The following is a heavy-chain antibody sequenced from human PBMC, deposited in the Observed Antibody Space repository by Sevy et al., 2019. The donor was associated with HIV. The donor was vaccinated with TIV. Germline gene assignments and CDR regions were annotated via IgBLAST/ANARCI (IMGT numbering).Heavy chain of an antibody. CDR2: IKMKADGGTT. CDR3: TTSPDY. J-gene: IGHJ4*02. Sequence: GESLKISCACSEITFTKAWMSWVRQAPGKGLEVVGRIKMKADGGTTDYAAPVKGRFTISRDDSENTVYLQMNSLKSEDTAVYYCTTSPDYWGQGTLVTVSS. CDR1: EITFTKAW. V-gene: IGHV3-15*01.